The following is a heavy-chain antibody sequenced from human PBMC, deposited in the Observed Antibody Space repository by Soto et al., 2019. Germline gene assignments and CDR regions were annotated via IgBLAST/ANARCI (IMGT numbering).Heavy chain of an antibody. D-gene: IGHD6-19*01. V-gene: IGHV1-3*01. CDR1: GYTFTSYA. Sequence: QVQLVQSGAEVKKPGASVKVSCKASGYTFTSYAMHWVRQAPGQRLEWMGWINAGNGNTKYSQKFQGRVTITRDTSASTAYMELSSLRSEDTGVYYCARDRVGYSSGPPGYWGQGTLVTVSS. CDR3: ARDRVGYSSGPPGY. J-gene: IGHJ4*02. CDR2: INAGNGNT.